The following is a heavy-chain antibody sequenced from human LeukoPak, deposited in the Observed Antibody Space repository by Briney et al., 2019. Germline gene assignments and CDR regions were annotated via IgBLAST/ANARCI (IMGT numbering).Heavy chain of an antibody. J-gene: IGHJ6*02. Sequence: GGSLRLSCAASGFTFSDYYMSWIRQAPGKGLEWLAYISNSGVTIYYTVSVKGRFTISRDNARNSLYLQMSSLRGDDTAIYYCAREGSTYAYDYHYYATDVWGQGTTVTVSS. CDR3: AREGSTYAYDYHYYATDV. CDR2: ISNSGVTI. CDR1: GFTFSDYY. V-gene: IGHV3-11*01. D-gene: IGHD2-2*01.